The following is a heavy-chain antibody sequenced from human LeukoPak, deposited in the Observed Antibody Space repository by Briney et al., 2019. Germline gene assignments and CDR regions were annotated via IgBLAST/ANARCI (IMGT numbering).Heavy chain of an antibody. D-gene: IGHD3-22*01. CDR1: GYTFSSYW. CDR3: AKDSYYYDSSGYWGYYYYYYYMDV. Sequence: PGGSLRLSCAASGYTFSSYWISWVRQAPGNGLEWVANINQNGREKYYVDSVKGRFTISRDNAKNTLYLQMNSLRAEDTAVYYCAKDSYYYDSSGYWGYYYYYYYMDVWGKGTTVTVSS. V-gene: IGHV3-7*01. J-gene: IGHJ6*03. CDR2: INQNGREK.